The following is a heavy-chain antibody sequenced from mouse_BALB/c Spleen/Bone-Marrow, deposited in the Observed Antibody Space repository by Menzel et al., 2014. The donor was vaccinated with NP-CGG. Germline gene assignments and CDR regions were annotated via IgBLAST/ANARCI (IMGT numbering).Heavy chain of an antibody. Sequence: VQLQQSGAELVRPGVSVKISCKGSGYTFTDYAMHWVKQGHAKSLEWIGVISTYYGDATYNQKFKTKATMTVDKSSSTAYMELARLTSEDSALYYCAREGPWFAFWGQGTLVTVSA. CDR1: GYTFTDYA. CDR2: ISTYYGDA. V-gene: IGHV1S137*01. CDR3: AREGPWFAF. J-gene: IGHJ3*01.